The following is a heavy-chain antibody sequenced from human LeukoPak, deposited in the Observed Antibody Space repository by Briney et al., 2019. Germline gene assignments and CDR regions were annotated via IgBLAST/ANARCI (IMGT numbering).Heavy chain of an antibody. J-gene: IGHJ4*02. CDR2: IYYSGTT. Sequence: PSETLSLTCTVSGGSISSYYWSWLRQPPGKGLEWIGYIYYSGTTNYNPSLKSRVTISVDTSKNQFSLKLSSVTAADTAVYYCARDGYDFWSGYRSWGQGTLVTVSS. D-gene: IGHD3-3*01. CDR1: GGSISSYY. V-gene: IGHV4-59*01. CDR3: ARDGYDFWSGYRS.